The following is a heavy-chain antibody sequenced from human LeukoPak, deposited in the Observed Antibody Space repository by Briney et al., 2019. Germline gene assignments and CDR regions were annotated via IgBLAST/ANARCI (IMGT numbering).Heavy chain of an antibody. D-gene: IGHD4-17*01. Sequence: SETLSLTCTVSGGSISSYYWNWIRQPAGKGLEWIGRISTSGNTNYNPSLKSRVTMSLDTSKNQFSLKLNSVTAADTAMYYCARVGDYGDYQYFQHWGRGTLVTVSS. J-gene: IGHJ1*01. V-gene: IGHV4-4*07. CDR3: ARVGDYGDYQYFQH. CDR1: GGSISSYY. CDR2: ISTSGNT.